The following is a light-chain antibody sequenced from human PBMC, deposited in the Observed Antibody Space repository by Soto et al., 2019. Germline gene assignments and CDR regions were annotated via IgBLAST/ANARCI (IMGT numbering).Light chain of an antibody. Sequence: DIQMTQSPSTLSASVGDRVTITCRASQSISNWLAWYQQRPGKAPKLLIYDASTLEIWVPSRFSGSGSGTEFTLTISGQRPDDFAPYYCQQYNTYSYTFGQGTKLEIK. CDR2: DAS. J-gene: IGKJ2*01. V-gene: IGKV1-5*01. CDR3: QQYNTYSYT. CDR1: QSISNW.